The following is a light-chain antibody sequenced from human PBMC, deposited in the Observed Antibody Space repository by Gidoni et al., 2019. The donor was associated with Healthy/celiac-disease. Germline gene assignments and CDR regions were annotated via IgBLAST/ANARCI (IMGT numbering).Light chain of an antibody. Sequence: DIHMTQYSSSLSAPVGDRVTITCRASQGICNYLAWYQQKPGKVPKLLIYAASTLQSGVPSRFSGSGAGTDFILTISSLQPEDGATYYCQKYNSAPITFXQXTRLEIK. CDR1: QGICNY. CDR2: AAS. J-gene: IGKJ5*01. CDR3: QKYNSAPIT. V-gene: IGKV1-27*01.